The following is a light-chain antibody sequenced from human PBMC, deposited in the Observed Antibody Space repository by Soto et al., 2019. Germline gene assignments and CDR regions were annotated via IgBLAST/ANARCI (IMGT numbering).Light chain of an antibody. V-gene: IGKV3-20*01. J-gene: IGKJ1*01. CDR3: QQYGSSPRT. Sequence: EIVLTQSPGTLSMSPGERATLSCRAIQSISSTYLAWYQQKPGQAPRLRIYGASSRATGIPVRFSGSGSGTDFTLTISRLEAEDFAVYYCQQYGSSPRTFGQGTKVEFK. CDR2: GAS. CDR1: QSISSTY.